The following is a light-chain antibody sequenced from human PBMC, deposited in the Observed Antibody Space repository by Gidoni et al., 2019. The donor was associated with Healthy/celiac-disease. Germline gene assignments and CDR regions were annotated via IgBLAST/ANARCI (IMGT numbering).Light chain of an antibody. Sequence: IRMTQSPTTLSVSPGERATLPCRASQSVSSNLAWYQPEPGQAPRLRLSGASTSATGIPSSFSGSGSGFAFTLTISSLESEDFSVYYFQQYNTWLTFGQGTKVEIK. CDR3: QQYNTWLT. CDR1: QSVSSN. CDR2: GAS. V-gene: IGKV3-15*01. J-gene: IGKJ1*01.